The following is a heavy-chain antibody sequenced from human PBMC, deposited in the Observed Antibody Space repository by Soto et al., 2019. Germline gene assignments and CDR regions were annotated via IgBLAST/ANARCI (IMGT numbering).Heavy chain of an antibody. CDR3: AREGYCSSGSCALYSHEFFGMDV. CDR1: RSTFTRYG. D-gene: IGHD2-15*01. V-gene: IGHV1-18*01. Sequence: ASVKVSCKASRSTFTRYGISWVRQAPGQGLEWMGWISTYNENTKYAQKFQGRVTLTTDTSTSTAYMELRSLTSDDTAVYYCAREGYCSSGSCALYSHEFFGMDVWGQGTTVTVS. J-gene: IGHJ6*02. CDR2: ISTYNENT.